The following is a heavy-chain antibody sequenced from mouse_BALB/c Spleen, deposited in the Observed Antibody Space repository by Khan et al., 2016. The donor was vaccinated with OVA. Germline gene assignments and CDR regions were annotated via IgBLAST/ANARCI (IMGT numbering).Heavy chain of an antibody. V-gene: IGHV9-2-1*01. D-gene: IGHD2-14*01. CDR3: ARDKYDDIDY. CDR1: GYTFTDYS. CDR2: INTETGEP. Sequence: QIQLVQSGPELKKPGETVKISCKASGYTFTDYSMHWVKQAPGKGLKWMGWINTETGEPTYADDFKGRFAFSLETSASTAYLQINNLKNEDTATCFCARDKYDDIDYWGQGTTLTVSS. J-gene: IGHJ2*01.